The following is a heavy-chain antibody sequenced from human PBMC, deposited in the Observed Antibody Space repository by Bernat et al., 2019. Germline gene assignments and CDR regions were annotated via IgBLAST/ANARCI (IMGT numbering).Heavy chain of an antibody. V-gene: IGHV3-NL1*01. Sequence: QVQLVESGGGVVQPGRSLRLSCAASGFTFSSYGMHWVRQAPGKGLEWVSAISGSGGSTYYADSVKGRFTISRDNSKNTLYLQMNSLRAEDTAVYYCARELAADIPSFSIYYYYYGMDVWGQGTTVTVSS. CDR2: ISGSGGST. CDR1: GFTFSSYG. D-gene: IGHD3-9*01. J-gene: IGHJ6*02. CDR3: ARELAADIPSFSIYYYYYGMDV.